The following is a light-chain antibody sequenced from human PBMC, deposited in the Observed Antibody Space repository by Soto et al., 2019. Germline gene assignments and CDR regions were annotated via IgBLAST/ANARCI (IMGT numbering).Light chain of an antibody. J-gene: IGLJ1*01. CDR2: EVS. CDR1: GSDVGGYNY. Sequence: QSALTQPASVSGSPGQSITISCSGTGSDVGGYNYVSWFQKYPGKAPKLIIYEVSNRPSGISDRFSGSNSGSTASLTISGLQAEDEADYYGGSYSTSISFYVFGTGTKVTVL. CDR3: GSYSTSISFYV. V-gene: IGLV2-14*01.